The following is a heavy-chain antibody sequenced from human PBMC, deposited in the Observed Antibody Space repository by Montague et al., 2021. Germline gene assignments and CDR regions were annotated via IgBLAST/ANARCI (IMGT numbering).Heavy chain of an antibody. V-gene: IGHV3-23*01. CDR1: GFSFTSYA. CDR3: AKASKKLRNYYYTMDV. Sequence: SLSLSFSASGFSFTSYAVNWVRQAPGEGLEWVSSITDIGPGTYYADSVKGRFTISRDNSKNTLYLQMNSLRVDDTAVYYCAKASKKLRNYYYTMDVWGQGTTVTVSS. CDR2: ITDIGPGT. J-gene: IGHJ6*02.